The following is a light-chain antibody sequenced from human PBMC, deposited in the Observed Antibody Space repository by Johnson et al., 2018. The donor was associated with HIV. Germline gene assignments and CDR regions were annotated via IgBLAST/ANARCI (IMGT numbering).Light chain of an antibody. J-gene: IGLJ1*01. V-gene: IGLV1-51*01. CDR3: GTWDSSLSAYV. CDR1: SSNIGNNY. Sequence: QLVLSQPPSVSAAPGQTVTISCSGSSSNIGNNYVSWYQQLPGTVPKLLIYDNNKRPSGIPDRFSASKSGTSATLGITGLQTGDEADYYCGTWDSSLSAYVFGTGTKVTGL. CDR2: DNN.